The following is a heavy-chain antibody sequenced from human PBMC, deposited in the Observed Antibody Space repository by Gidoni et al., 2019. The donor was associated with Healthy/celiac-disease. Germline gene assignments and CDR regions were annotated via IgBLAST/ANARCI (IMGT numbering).Heavy chain of an antibody. Sequence: QVQLVQSGAAVKNPGASVKVSCTASGDPFTSYDIHWVRQATGQGLEWMGWKNPNSCNTGYAQKFQGRVTMTRNTYISTAYMELSSLRSEDTAVYYCARGRYPYCSSTSCRGTNWFDPWGQGTLVTVSS. CDR3: ARGRYPYCSSTSCRGTNWFDP. D-gene: IGHD2-2*01. J-gene: IGHJ5*02. V-gene: IGHV1-8*01. CDR2: KNPNSCNT. CDR1: GDPFTSYD.